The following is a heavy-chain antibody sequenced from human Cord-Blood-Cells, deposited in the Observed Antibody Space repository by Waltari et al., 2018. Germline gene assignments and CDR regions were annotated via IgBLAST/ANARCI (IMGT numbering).Heavy chain of an antibody. D-gene: IGHD3-16*01. CDR2: IYYSGST. CDR3: ASNAQFGIDY. Sequence: QVQLQESGPGLVKPSQPLSLTCPVSGGSFSSGGYYWSCIRQHPGKGLEWIGYIYYSGSTYYHPSLKSRVTISVDTSKNQFSLKLSSVTAADTAVYYCASNAQFGIDYWGQGTLVTVSS. V-gene: IGHV4-31*03. J-gene: IGHJ4*02. CDR1: GGSFSSGGYY.